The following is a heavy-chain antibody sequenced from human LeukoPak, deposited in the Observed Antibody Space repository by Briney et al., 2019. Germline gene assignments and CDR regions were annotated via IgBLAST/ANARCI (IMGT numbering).Heavy chain of an antibody. CDR3: AKKRDAFDI. J-gene: IGHJ3*02. CDR1: GFTFSSYA. V-gene: IGHV3-23*01. D-gene: IGHD5-24*01. CDR2: LTDSGGTT. Sequence: GGSLRLSCAASGFTFSSYAMGWLRQAPGGRPEWVSSLTDSGGTTYYVDSVKGRFAISRDNSKNTLYLHMNSLRADDTAVYYCAKKRDAFDIWGQATVVTVSS.